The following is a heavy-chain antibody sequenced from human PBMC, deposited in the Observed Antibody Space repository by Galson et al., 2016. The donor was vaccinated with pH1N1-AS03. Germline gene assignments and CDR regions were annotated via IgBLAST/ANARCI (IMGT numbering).Heavy chain of an antibody. J-gene: IGHJ4*02. V-gene: IGHV3-7*03. CDR1: GLEFSYFW. D-gene: IGHD3-16*01. CDR3: ARGEMIGDDS. CDR2: IKQDGSET. Sequence: SLRLSCAASGLEFSYFWMTWVRQAPGKGPEWVANIKQDGSETHYVDSVKGRFTISRDNPKNSLYLQMNSLRAEDTAMYYCARGEMIGDDSWGQGTLVTVSS.